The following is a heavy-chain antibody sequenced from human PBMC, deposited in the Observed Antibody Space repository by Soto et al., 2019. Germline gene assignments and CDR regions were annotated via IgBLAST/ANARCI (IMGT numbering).Heavy chain of an antibody. CDR1: GGIFSSNA. Sequence: QVQLVQSGAEVKKPGSSVKVSCQASGGIFSSNAISWVRQAPGQGLEWMGGILPIFDTTHYAQKFQGRVTITADESTSTAYMELSSLKSEDTAFYYCATRGRAYTSAPRFHFEYWGQCSLVTGSS. V-gene: IGHV1-69*01. CDR2: ILPIFDTT. J-gene: IGHJ4*02. CDR3: ATRGRAYTSAPRFHFEY. D-gene: IGHD5-18*01.